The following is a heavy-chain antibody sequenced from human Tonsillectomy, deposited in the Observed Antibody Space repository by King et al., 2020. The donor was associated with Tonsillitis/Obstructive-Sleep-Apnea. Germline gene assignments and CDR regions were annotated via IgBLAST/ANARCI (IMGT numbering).Heavy chain of an antibody. V-gene: IGHV3-15*07. CDR1: GFTFSKAW. J-gene: IGHJ6*04. Sequence: EVQLVESGGGLVKPGGSLRLSCAASGFTFSKAWMNWVRQAPGKGLEWVGRIKSKTDGGTTDYAAPVKGRFTFSRDDSKNTLYLQMNSLKTEDTAVYYCTTRFSEYCSGGSCYYGVDVWGKGTTVTVSA. D-gene: IGHD2-15*01. CDR3: TTRFSEYCSGGSCYYGVDV. CDR2: IKSKTDGGTT.